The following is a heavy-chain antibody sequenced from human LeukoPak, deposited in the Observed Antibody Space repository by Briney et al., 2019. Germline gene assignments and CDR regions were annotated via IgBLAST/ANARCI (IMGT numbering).Heavy chain of an antibody. Sequence: SETLSLTCAVYGGCFSGYYWSWIRQPPGKGLEWIGEINHSGSTNYNPSLKSRVTISVDTSKNQFSLKLSSVTAADTAVYYCVQSDDILTGYYYWGQGTLVTVSS. CDR1: GGCFSGYY. CDR3: VQSDDILTGYYY. V-gene: IGHV4-34*01. CDR2: INHSGST. J-gene: IGHJ4*02. D-gene: IGHD3-9*01.